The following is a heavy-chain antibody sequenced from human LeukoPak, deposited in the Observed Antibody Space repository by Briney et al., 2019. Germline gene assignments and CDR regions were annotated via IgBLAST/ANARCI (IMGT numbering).Heavy chain of an antibody. CDR3: ARDWNAGGYYFDY. Sequence: GGSLRLSCAASGFTFSNAWMNWVRQAPGKGLEWVAIISYDGSYKYYADSVKGRFTISRDNSKNTLYLQMNSLRAEDTAVYYCARDWNAGGYYFDYWGQGTLVTVSS. V-gene: IGHV3-30*03. J-gene: IGHJ4*02. D-gene: IGHD1-1*01. CDR1: GFTFSNAW. CDR2: ISYDGSYK.